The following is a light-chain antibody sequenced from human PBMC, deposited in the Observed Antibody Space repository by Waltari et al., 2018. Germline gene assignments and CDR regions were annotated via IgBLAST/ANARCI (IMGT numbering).Light chain of an antibody. CDR3: QTWGTGIQV. Sequence: LVLTQSPSASASLGAPVKLTCSLPGEYSAYAIAWHQQQPLKGPRYWMTVNSDGSRKKGDGISEPFSGSGSDVDRYLIISRHQSDDEADYFCQTWGTGIQVFGSGTKLTV. CDR2: VNSDGSR. CDR1: GEYSAYA. V-gene: IGLV4-69*01. J-gene: IGLJ3*02.